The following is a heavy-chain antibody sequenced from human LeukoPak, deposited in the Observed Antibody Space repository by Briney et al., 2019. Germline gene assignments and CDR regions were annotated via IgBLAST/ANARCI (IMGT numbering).Heavy chain of an antibody. CDR3: ARVTESYGSGRRHNYYYYYMDV. D-gene: IGHD3-10*01. Sequence: SQTLSLTCAISGDSVSSNSAAWNWIRQSPSRGLEWLGRTYYRSNWYNDYAVSVKSRITINPDTSKNQFSLQLNSVTPEDTAVYYCARVTESYGSGRRHNYYYYYMDVWGKGTTVTISS. V-gene: IGHV6-1*01. CDR1: GDSVSSNSAA. J-gene: IGHJ6*03. CDR2: TYYRSNWYN.